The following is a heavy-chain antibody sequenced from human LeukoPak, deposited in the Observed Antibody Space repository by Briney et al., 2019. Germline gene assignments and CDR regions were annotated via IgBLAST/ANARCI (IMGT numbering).Heavy chain of an antibody. CDR2: IWYDGSNK. D-gene: IGHD6-13*01. J-gene: IGHJ4*02. V-gene: IGHV3-33*01. CDR1: GFTFSSYG. Sequence: GGSLRLSCAASGFTFSSYGMHWVRQAPGKGLEWVAVIWYDGSNKYYADSVKGRFTISRDNSKNTLYLQMNSLRVEDTAVYYCARDGLAAAGYFDYWGQGTLVTVSS. CDR3: ARDGLAAAGYFDY.